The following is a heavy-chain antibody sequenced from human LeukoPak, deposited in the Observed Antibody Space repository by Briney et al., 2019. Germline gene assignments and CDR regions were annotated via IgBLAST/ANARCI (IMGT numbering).Heavy chain of an antibody. Sequence: GGSLRLSCAASGFTFSSYEMNWVRQAPGQGLEWVSYINSSGSTIYYADSVKGRLTISRDNAQNSLYMQMSGLRDEDTAVYYCAREMQPLVFNYYYYYMDVWGKGTTVTISS. J-gene: IGHJ6*03. CDR3: AREMQPLVFNYYYYYMDV. D-gene: IGHD6-13*01. CDR1: GFTFSSYE. CDR2: INSSGSTI. V-gene: IGHV3-48*03.